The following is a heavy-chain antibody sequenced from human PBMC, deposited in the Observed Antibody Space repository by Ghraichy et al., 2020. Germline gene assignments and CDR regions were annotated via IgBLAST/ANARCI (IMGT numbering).Heavy chain of an antibody. CDR3: ARCGYNYGYLVGWFDP. D-gene: IGHD5-18*01. J-gene: IGHJ5*02. CDR1: GGSISSYY. V-gene: IGHV4-4*07. Sequence: SETLSLTCTVSGGSISSYYWSWIRQPAGKGLEWIGHIYTSGSTNYNPSLKSRVTMSLDTSKNQFSLKLSSVTAADTAVYYCARCGYNYGYLVGWFDPWGQGTLVTVSS. CDR2: IYTSGST.